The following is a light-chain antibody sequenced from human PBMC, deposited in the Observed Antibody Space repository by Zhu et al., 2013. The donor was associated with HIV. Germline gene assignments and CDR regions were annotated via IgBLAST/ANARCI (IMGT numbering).Light chain of an antibody. CDR3: QQYGWSPLT. J-gene: IGKJ4*01. Sequence: DIVMTQSPDSLAVSLGERATINCKSSQSVLYSSNNKNYLAWYQQKPGQPPKLLIYWASTRESGVPDRFSGSGSGTEFTLTISRVEPEDFAVYYCQQYGWSPLTFGGGTTMEIK. CDR2: WAS. V-gene: IGKV4-1*01. CDR1: QSVLYSSNNKNY.